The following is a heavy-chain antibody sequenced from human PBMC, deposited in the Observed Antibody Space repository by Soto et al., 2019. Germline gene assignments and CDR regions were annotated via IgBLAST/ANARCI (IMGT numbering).Heavy chain of an antibody. CDR3: ASSPGVSSVNIAAAGLHGENWFDP. CDR1: GYTFTSYA. Sequence: GASVKVSCKASGYTFTSYAMHWVRQAPGQRLEWMGWINAGNGNTKYSQKFQGRVTITRDTSASTAYMELSSLRSEDTAVYYCASSPGVSSVNIAAAGLHGENWFDPWGQGTLVTVSS. CDR2: INAGNGNT. J-gene: IGHJ5*02. V-gene: IGHV1-3*01. D-gene: IGHD6-13*01.